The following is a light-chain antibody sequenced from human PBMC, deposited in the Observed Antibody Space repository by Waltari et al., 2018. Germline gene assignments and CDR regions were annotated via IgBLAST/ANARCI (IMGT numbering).Light chain of an antibody. J-gene: IGLJ2*01. CDR3: QSYDSTLSGPVV. CDR2: ATT. Sequence: QSVLTQPPSVSGAPGQRVTIPGTGTNSNIRAGSHVHWYQQLPGTAPKLPIYATTNRTAGVPDRFSGSKSGTSASLVITGLRAEDEADYYCQSYDSTLSGPVVFGGGTKVTVL. V-gene: IGLV1-40*01. CDR1: NSNIRAGSH.